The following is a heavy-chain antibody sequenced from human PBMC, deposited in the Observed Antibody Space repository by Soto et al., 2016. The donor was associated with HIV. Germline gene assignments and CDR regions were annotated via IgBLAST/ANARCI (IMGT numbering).Heavy chain of an antibody. J-gene: IGHJ3*02. CDR3: AKAGWNDILASFDM. V-gene: IGHV3-30*18. D-gene: IGHD1-1*01. CDR2: IWYDGSNK. Sequence: VQLVESGGGVVQPGRSLRLSCPASGVIFSSYGMHWVRQAPGKGLEWVAVIWYDGSNKYYADSVKGRFTISRDNSKNTLYLQMNSLRAEDTAMYYCAKAGWNDILASFDMWAKGQWSRLF. CDR1: GVIFSSYG.